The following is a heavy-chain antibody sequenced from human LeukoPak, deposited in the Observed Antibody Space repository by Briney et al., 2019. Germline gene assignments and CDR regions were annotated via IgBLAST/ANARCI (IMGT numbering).Heavy chain of an antibody. CDR3: ARENEYSSSPTIRQFDY. CDR1: GGTFSSYA. V-gene: IGHV1-69*13. D-gene: IGHD6-6*01. CDR2: IIPIFGTA. Sequence: ASVKVSCKASGGTFSSYAISWVRQAPGQGLEWMGGIIPIFGTANYAQKFQGRVTITADESTSTAYMELSSLRSEDTAVYYCARENEYSSSPTIRQFDYWGQGTLVTVSS. J-gene: IGHJ4*02.